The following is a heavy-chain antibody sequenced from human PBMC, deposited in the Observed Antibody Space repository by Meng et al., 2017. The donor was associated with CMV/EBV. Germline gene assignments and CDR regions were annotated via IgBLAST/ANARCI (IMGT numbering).Heavy chain of an antibody. J-gene: IGHJ4*02. D-gene: IGHD1-14*01. CDR2: IYYSGST. V-gene: IGHV4-30-4*08. CDR3: ARVTSRVAGAFDY. Sequence: GHLHGSGPGLVKPSQTLSLTCTVPGGSISSGDYYWSWIRQPPGKGLEWIGYIYYSGSTYYNPSLKSRVTISVDTSKNQFSLKLSSVTAADTAVYYCARVTSRVAGAFDYWGQGTLVTVSS. CDR1: GGSISSGDYY.